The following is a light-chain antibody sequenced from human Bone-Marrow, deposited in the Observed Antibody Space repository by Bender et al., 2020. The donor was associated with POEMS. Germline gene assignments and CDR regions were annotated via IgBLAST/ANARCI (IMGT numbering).Light chain of an antibody. J-gene: IGLJ2*01. CDR2: DVS. CDR1: SSDVDNYIY. Sequence: QSALTQPRSVSGSPGQSVTISCTGASSDVDNYIYVSWFQQRPGKAPNLMIYDVSRRPSGVSDRFSGSKSGNTASLTIAGLQAEDEAEYFCSSYSKSSSPVVFGGGTRVTVL. V-gene: IGLV2-11*01. CDR3: SSYSKSSSPVV.